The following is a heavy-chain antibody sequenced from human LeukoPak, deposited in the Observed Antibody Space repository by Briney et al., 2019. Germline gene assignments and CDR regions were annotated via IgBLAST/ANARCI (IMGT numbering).Heavy chain of an antibody. J-gene: IGHJ5*02. Sequence: PSQTLSLTCTVSGGSISSGDYYWSWIRQPPGKGLEWIGYIYYSGSTYYNPSLKSRVTISVDTSKNQFSLKLSSVTAADTAVYYCASTSSYDFWSGPTVEFDPWGQGTLVTVSS. CDR1: GGSISSGDYY. D-gene: IGHD3-3*01. CDR3: ASTSSYDFWSGPTVEFDP. V-gene: IGHV4-30-4*01. CDR2: IYYSGST.